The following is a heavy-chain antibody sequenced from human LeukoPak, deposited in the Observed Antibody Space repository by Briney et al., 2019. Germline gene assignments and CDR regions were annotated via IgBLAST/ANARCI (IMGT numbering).Heavy chain of an antibody. CDR2: INPHSGGT. CDR3: ARALMTTVTMGDY. J-gene: IGHJ4*02. V-gene: IGHV1-2*02. Sequence: ASVKVSCKASGYIFSGYYMHWLRQAPGQGLEWMGWINPHSGGTHYAQKFQGRVTMTRDTSISTAYMELTRLRSDDTAVYYCARALMTTVTMGDYWGQGTLVTVSS. CDR1: GYIFSGYY. D-gene: IGHD4-17*01.